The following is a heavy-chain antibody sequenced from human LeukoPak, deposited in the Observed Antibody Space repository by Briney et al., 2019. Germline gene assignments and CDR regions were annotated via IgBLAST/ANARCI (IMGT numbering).Heavy chain of an antibody. CDR1: GFTFRSYS. CDR3: ARESYYYDSSGYYDPLEIDY. J-gene: IGHJ4*02. CDR2: ISNSSNYI. V-gene: IGHV3-21*01. Sequence: PGGSLTLSCAASGFTFRSYSMNWLRQAPGKGLEWVSSISNSSNYIFNADSEKGRFPIPRDNAKNSLYLQMNSLRAEDTAVYYCARESYYYDSSGYYDPLEIDYWGQGTLVTVSS. D-gene: IGHD3-22*01.